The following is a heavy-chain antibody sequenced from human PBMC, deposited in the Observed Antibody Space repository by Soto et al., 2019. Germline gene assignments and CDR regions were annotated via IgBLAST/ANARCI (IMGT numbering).Heavy chain of an antibody. CDR1: GFTFSSYG. Sequence: GGSLRLSCAASGFTFSSYGMHWVRQAPGKGLEWVSYISSSSSTIYYADSVKGRFTISRDNAKNSLYLQMNSLRAEDTAVYYCANDYGDYGEYFQHWGQGTLVTVSS. V-gene: IGHV3-48*01. CDR3: ANDYGDYGEYFQH. J-gene: IGHJ1*01. CDR2: ISSSSSTI. D-gene: IGHD4-17*01.